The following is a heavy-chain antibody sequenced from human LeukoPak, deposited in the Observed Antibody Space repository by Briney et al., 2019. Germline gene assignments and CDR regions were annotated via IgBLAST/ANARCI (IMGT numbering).Heavy chain of an antibody. Sequence: PSETLSLTCAVSGGSISSSIWWSWLRQPPGKGLEWIGEIYHSGSTNYNPSLKSRVTISVDKSKNQFSLKLSSVTAADTAVYYCARAPLYYYGPARWFDPWGQGTLVTVSS. D-gene: IGHD3-10*01. CDR2: IYHSGST. V-gene: IGHV4-4*02. J-gene: IGHJ5*02. CDR1: GGSISSSIW. CDR3: ARAPLYYYGPARWFDP.